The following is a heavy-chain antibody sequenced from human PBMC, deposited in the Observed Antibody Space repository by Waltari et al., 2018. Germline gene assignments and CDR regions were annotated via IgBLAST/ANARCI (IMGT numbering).Heavy chain of an antibody. CDR3: ARDGLAVSKYYYYGMDV. J-gene: IGHJ6*02. CDR1: GGSISSSSYY. Sequence: QLQLQESGTGLGKPSETLSLTCTVPGGSISSSSYYWGWIRQPPGQGLEWIGSIYYSGSTYYNPSLKRRVTISVDTSKNQFALKLSSVTAADTAVYYCARDGLAVSKYYYYGMDVWGQGTTVTVSS. V-gene: IGHV4-39*07. CDR2: IYYSGST. D-gene: IGHD6-19*01.